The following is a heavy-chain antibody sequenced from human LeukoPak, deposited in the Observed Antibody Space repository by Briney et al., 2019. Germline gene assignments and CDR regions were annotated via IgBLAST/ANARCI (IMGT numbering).Heavy chain of an antibody. CDR3: ARATFWSGYDY. Sequence: GGSLRLSCAASGFTFSTDWMHWVRQAPGKGLVWVSRMNSDGSSTTYADSVKGRFTISRDNAKNSLYLQMNSLRAEDTAVYYCARATFWSGYDYWGQGTLVTVSS. J-gene: IGHJ4*02. CDR1: GFTFSTDW. CDR2: MNSDGSST. D-gene: IGHD3-3*01. V-gene: IGHV3-74*01.